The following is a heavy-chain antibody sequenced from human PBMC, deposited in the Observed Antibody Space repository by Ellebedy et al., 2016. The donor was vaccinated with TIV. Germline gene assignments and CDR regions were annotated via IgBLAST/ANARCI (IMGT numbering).Heavy chain of an antibody. CDR2: IYYSGST. CDR3: ARDLGAFGSYYPFDY. J-gene: IGHJ4*02. V-gene: IGHV4-39*07. D-gene: IGHD1-26*01. CDR1: GGSISSSSYY. Sequence: MPSETLSLTCTVSGGSISSSSYYWGWIRQPPGKGLEWIGSIYYSGSTYYNPSLKSRVTISVDTSKNQFSLKLSSVTAADTAVYYCARDLGAFGSYYPFDYWGQGTLVTVSS.